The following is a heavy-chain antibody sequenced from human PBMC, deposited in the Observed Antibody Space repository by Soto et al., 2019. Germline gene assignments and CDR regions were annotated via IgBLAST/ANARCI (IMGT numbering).Heavy chain of an antibody. J-gene: IGHJ5*02. CDR3: AGGIPGYCGGATCYSGWFDP. D-gene: IGHD2-15*01. CDR1: GGTFSSYT. CDR2: IIPILGIA. V-gene: IGHV1-69*02. Sequence: SVKVSCKASGGTFSSYTISWVRQAPGQGLEWMGRIIPILGIANYAQKFQGRVTITADKSTSTAYMELSSLRSEDTAVYYCAGGIPGYCGGATCYSGWFDPWGQGTVVTVSS.